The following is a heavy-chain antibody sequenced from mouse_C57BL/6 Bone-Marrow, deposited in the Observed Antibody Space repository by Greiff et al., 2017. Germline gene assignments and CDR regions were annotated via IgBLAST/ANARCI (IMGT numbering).Heavy chain of an antibody. CDR2: IYPRSGNT. CDR1: GYTFTSYG. D-gene: IGHD1-1*01. CDR3: AKEIATTIVAYWYFDV. J-gene: IGHJ1*03. V-gene: IGHV1-81*01. Sequence: VQLQQSGAELARPGASVKLSCKASGYTFTSYGISWVKQRTGQGLEWIGEIYPRSGNTYYNEKFKGKATLTADKSSSTAYMELRSLTSGDSAVYFWAKEIATTIVAYWYFDVWGTGTTVTVSS.